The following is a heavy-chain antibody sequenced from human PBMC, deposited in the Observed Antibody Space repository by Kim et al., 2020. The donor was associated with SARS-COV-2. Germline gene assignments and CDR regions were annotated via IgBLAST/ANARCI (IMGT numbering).Heavy chain of an antibody. CDR3: LGGFYFDY. D-gene: IGHD3-16*01. Sequence: ASVKVSCKTSGHFFTRDSIHWVRQAPGQGLEWMGGIDCGNGNTIYSQKLQGRVTFTMDTSASTAYMELSFLRSEDPAVYYCLGGFYFDYWGQGTLVTVPS. V-gene: IGHV1-3*01. J-gene: IGHJ4*02. CDR2: IDCGNGNT. CDR1: GHFFTRDS.